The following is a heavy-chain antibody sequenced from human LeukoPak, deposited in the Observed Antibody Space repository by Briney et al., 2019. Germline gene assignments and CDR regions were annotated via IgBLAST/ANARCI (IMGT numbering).Heavy chain of an antibody. CDR1: GGSISSYY. D-gene: IGHD7-27*01. CDR2: IYYSGST. CDR3: ARERGGELGGIDY. Sequence: SETLSLTCTVSGGSISSYYWSWIRQPPGKGLEWIGYIYYSGSTNYNPSLKSRVTISVDTSKNQFSLKLSSVTAADTAVHYCARERGGELGGIDYWGQGTLVTVSS. V-gene: IGHV4-59*01. J-gene: IGHJ4*02.